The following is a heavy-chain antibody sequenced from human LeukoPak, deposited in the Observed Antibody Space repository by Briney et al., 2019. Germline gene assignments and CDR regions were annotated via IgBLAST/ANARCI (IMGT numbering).Heavy chain of an antibody. CDR3: ARDDYRYYFDY. J-gene: IGHJ4*02. V-gene: IGHV4-30-2*01. D-gene: IGHD4-11*01. Sequence: SQTLSLTCTVSGGSISSGGYYWSWIRQPPGKGLEWIGEINHSGSTNYNPSLKSRVTISVDTSKNQFSLKLSSVTAADTAVYYCARDDYRYYFDYWGQGTLVTVSS. CDR2: INHSGST. CDR1: GGSISSGGYY.